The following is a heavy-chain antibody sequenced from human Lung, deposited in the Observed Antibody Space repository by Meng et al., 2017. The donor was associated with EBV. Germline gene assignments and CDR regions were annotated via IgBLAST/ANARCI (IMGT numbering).Heavy chain of an antibody. D-gene: IGHD1-26*01. Sequence: QVQLQESGPGLVKPSETLSLTCTVSGGSISSYYWSWIRQPPGKGLEWIGYIYYSGSTNYNPSLKSRVTISVDTSKNQFSLKLSSVTAADTAMYYCARVRGWELLWGQGTLVTVSS. CDR2: IYYSGST. J-gene: IGHJ4*02. V-gene: IGHV4-59*01. CDR1: GGSISSYY. CDR3: ARVRGWELL.